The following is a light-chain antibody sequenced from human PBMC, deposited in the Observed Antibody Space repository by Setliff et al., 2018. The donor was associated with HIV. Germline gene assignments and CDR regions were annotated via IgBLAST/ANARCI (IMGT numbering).Light chain of an antibody. CDR2: EVS. V-gene: IGLV2-18*02. Sequence: QSALTQPPSVSGSPGQSVTISCTGTSSDVGFYNRVSWYQQPPGTAPKLTISEVSNRPSGVPDRFSGSKSGNTASLTISGLRAEDEADYYCSSYTSSTTWVFGTGTKVTVL. J-gene: IGLJ1*01. CDR3: SSYTSSTTWV. CDR1: SSDVGFYNR.